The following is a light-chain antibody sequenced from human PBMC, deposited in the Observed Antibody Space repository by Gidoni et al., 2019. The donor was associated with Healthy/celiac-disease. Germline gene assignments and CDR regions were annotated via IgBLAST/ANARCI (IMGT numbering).Light chain of an antibody. V-gene: IGKV2-28*01. CDR3: MQALQTCR. Sequence: DIVMTQSPLSLPVTPGEPASISCRSSQSLLHSNGYNYLDWYLQKPGQSPQLLIYLGSNRASGVPDRFSGSGSGTDFTLKISRVEAEDVGVYYCMQALQTCRFGQGTKLEIK. J-gene: IGKJ2*04. CDR1: QSLLHSNGYNY. CDR2: LGS.